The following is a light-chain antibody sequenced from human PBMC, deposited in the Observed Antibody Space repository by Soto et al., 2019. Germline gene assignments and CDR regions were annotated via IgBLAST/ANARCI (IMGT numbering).Light chain of an antibody. V-gene: IGKV1-39*01. Sequence: DIQMTQSPSSLSASLGDRVTITCRASQSINNYLNWYQQEEGKAPKLLIYAATSLQSGVPSRFSGSGSGTEFTLTISSLQPGAFATYYCQQSYNSPYTFGLGTKLEI. J-gene: IGKJ2*01. CDR3: QQSYNSPYT. CDR2: AAT. CDR1: QSINNY.